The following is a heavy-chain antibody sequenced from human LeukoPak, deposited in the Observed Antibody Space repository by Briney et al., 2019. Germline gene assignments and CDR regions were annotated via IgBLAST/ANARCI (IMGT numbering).Heavy chain of an antibody. CDR2: VFDSGST. CDR1: GGSISNYC. D-gene: IGHD6-13*01. V-gene: IGHV4-59*01. CDR3: ARGYSSSWNYFDY. J-gene: IGHJ4*02. Sequence: SETLSLTCTVSGGSISNYCWSWIRQPPGKGLEWIGYVFDSGSTNYNPSLKSRVTISVDTSKKQFSLKLSSVTAADTAVYYCARGYSSSWNYFDYWGQGTLVTVSS.